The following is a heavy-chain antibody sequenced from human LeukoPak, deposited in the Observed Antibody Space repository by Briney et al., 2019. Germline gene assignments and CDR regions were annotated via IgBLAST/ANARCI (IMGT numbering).Heavy chain of an antibody. CDR1: RFTFNSYR. CDR3: ANYLDYYEGSGLFDY. CDR2: ISGSGSST. J-gene: IGHJ4*02. V-gene: IGHV3-23*01. D-gene: IGHD3-22*01. Sequence: GGSLTLSCSASRFTFNSYRMRWLRQAPGEGLEGVSAISGSGSSTHYADSVKGRFTISRDNSKNTLYLQMNSLRAEDTAVYYCANYLDYYEGSGLFDYWGEGTLVTVSS.